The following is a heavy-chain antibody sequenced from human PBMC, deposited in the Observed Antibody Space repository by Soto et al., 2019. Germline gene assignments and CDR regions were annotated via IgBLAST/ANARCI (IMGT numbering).Heavy chain of an antibody. V-gene: IGHV4-59*08. CDR1: GGSISSYY. Sequence: PSETLSLTCTVSGGSISSYYWSWIRQPPGKGLEWIGYIYYSGSTNYNPSHKSRVTISVDTSKNQFSLKLSSVTAADTAVYYCARLYSSSTIYYYYYMDVWGKGTTVTVSS. J-gene: IGHJ6*03. D-gene: IGHD6-13*01. CDR3: ARLYSSSTIYYYYYMDV. CDR2: IYYSGST.